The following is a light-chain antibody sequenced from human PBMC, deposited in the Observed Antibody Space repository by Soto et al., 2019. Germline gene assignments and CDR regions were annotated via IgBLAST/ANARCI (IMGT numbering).Light chain of an antibody. J-gene: IGLJ1*01. CDR3: SSYTGTSSPLV. V-gene: IGLV2-14*01. Sequence: QSALTQPASVSGSPGQSITISCTGTSSDVGDYDYVSWYQQHPGRVPKLIIFEVSNRPSGVSNRFSASKSGNTASPTISGLQAEDEADYYCSSYTGTSSPLVFGTGTKLTVL. CDR2: EVS. CDR1: SSDVGDYDY.